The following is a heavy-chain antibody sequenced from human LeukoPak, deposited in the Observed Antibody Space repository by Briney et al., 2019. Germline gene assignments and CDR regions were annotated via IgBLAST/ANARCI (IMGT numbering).Heavy chain of an antibody. CDR1: GFTFSTYW. J-gene: IGHJ4*02. V-gene: IGHV3-7*05. Sequence: GGSLRLSCAASGFTFSTYWMSWLRQAPGKGLEWVANTNQDGSEKYYVDSVEGRFNISRDNAKNSLYLQLNSLRAEDTAVYYCARMAGGLWDYWGQGTLVTVSS. CDR3: ARMAGGLWDY. CDR2: TNQDGSEK. D-gene: IGHD5-24*01.